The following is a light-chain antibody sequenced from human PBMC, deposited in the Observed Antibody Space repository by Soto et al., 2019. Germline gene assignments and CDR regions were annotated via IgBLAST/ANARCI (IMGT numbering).Light chain of an antibody. Sequence: EIVLTQSPGTLSLSPGERATLSCRASQSVSSSYLAWYQQKPGQAPRLLIYGASSRPTGIPDRFSGSGSGRDFTLTIGRLEPEDFAVYYCQQYGSSFTFGPGTKVDIK. V-gene: IGKV3-20*01. CDR3: QQYGSSFT. J-gene: IGKJ3*01. CDR1: QSVSSSY. CDR2: GAS.